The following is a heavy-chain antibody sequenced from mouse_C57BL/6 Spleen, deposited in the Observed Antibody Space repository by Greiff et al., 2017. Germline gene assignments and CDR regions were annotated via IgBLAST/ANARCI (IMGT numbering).Heavy chain of an antibody. J-gene: IGHJ4*01. Sequence: EVKLQQSGPELVKPGASVKMSCKASGYTFTDYNMHWVKQSHGKSLEWIGYINPNNGGTSYNQKFKGKATLTVNKSSSTAYMELRSLTSEDSAVYYCARKGYYGTHYYAMDYWGQGTSVTVSS. CDR2: INPNNGGT. CDR1: GYTFTDYN. CDR3: ARKGYYGTHYYAMDY. D-gene: IGHD2-1*01. V-gene: IGHV1-22*01.